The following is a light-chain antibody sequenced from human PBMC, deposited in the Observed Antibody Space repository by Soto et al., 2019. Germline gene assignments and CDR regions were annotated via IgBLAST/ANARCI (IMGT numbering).Light chain of an antibody. CDR3: QSYDCSLRGVV. Sequence: QSVLTQPPSVSGAPGQRVTISCTGGSSNIGAGYDVHWYQQLPGAAPKLLIFGNSNRRPGVPDRFSGSKSGTSASLAITGLLAEDEADYYCQSYDCSLRGVVFGGGTKLTVL. CDR1: SSNIGAGYD. J-gene: IGLJ3*02. V-gene: IGLV1-40*01. CDR2: GNS.